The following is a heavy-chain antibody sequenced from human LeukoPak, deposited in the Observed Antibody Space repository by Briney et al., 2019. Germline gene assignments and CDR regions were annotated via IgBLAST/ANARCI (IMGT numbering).Heavy chain of an antibody. CDR2: ISYDGSNK. Sequence: PGGSLRLSCAASGFTFRSYALHWVRQAPGKGLEWVAVISYDGSNKYYADSVKGRFTISRDNSKNTLYLQMNSLRAEDTAVYYCARDTYYDILTDYSRNYYFDYWGQGTLVTVSS. D-gene: IGHD3-9*01. CDR3: ARDTYYDILTDYSRNYYFDY. J-gene: IGHJ4*02. V-gene: IGHV3-30-3*01. CDR1: GFTFRSYA.